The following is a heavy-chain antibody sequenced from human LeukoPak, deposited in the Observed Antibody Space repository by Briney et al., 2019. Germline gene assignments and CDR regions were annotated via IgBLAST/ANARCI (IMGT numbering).Heavy chain of an antibody. CDR2: ISGSGGST. D-gene: IGHD6-6*01. Sequence: SGGSLRLSCAASGFTFSSYAMSWVRQAPGKGLEWVSAISGSGGSTYYADSVKGRFTISRNNSKNTLYLQMNSLRAEDTAVYYCAKLPGSIAAPLGYRGQGTLVTVSS. CDR1: GFTFSSYA. V-gene: IGHV3-23*01. J-gene: IGHJ4*02. CDR3: AKLPGSIAAPLGY.